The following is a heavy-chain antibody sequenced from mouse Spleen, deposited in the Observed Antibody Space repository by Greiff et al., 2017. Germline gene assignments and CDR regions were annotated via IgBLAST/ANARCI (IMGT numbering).Heavy chain of an antibody. J-gene: IGHJ2*01. CDR1: GFTFSNYW. Sequence: EVKVEESGGGLVQPGGSMKLSCVASGFTFSNYWMNWVRQSPEKGLEWVAQIRLKSDNYATHYAESVKGRFTISRDDSKSSVYLQMNNLRAEDTGIYYCTGVGQYYFDYWGQGTTLTVSS. CDR3: TGVGQYYFDY. CDR2: IRLKSDNYAT. V-gene: IGHV6-3*01.